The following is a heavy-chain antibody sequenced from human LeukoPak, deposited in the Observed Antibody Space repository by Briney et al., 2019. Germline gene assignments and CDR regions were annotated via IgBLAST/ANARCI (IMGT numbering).Heavy chain of an antibody. J-gene: IGHJ4*02. CDR1: GYTFTSYG. V-gene: IGHV1-18*04. CDR3: ARDPRTMVQGVYFDY. Sequence: ASVKVSCKASGYTFTSYGISWVRQAPGQGLEWMGWISAYNGNTNYAQKLQGRVTMTTDTSTSTAYMELRSLRSDDTAVYYCARDPRTMVQGVYFDYWGQGTLVTVSS. D-gene: IGHD3-10*01. CDR2: ISAYNGNT.